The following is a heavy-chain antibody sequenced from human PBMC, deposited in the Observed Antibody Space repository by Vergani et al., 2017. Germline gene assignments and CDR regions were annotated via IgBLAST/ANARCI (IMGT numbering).Heavy chain of an antibody. Sequence: QLQLQESGPGLVKPSETLSLTCTVSGGSISSSSYYWGWIRQPPGKGLEWIGSIYYSGSTYYNPYLKSRVTISVYTSKTQFSLKLSSVTAADTAVYYCARVVVVVAATDYWGQGTLVTVSS. D-gene: IGHD2-15*01. CDR1: GGSISSSSYY. CDR2: IYYSGST. CDR3: ARVVVVVAATDY. J-gene: IGHJ4*02. V-gene: IGHV4-39*07.